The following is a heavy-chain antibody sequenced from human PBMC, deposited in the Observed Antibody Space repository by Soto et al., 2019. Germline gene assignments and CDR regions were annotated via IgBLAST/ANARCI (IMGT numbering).Heavy chain of an antibody. CDR1: GFTFSSYA. V-gene: IGHV3-30-3*01. CDR3: ARDPTRGYYYDSSGLIDY. CDR2: ISYDGSNK. J-gene: IGHJ4*02. D-gene: IGHD3-22*01. Sequence: GGSLRLSCAASGFTFSSYAMHWVRQAPGKGLEWVAVISYDGSNKYYEDSVKGRFTISRDNSKNTLYLQMNSLRAEDTAVYYCARDPTRGYYYDSSGLIDYWGQGTLVTVSS.